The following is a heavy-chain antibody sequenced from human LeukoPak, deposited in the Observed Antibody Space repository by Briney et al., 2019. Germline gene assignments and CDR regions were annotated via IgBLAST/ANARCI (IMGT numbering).Heavy chain of an antibody. CDR1: GYSFTSYW. Sequence: GESLKISCMGSGYSFTSYWIGWVRQMPGKGLEWMGVVYPGDSDSDTKYSPSFQGQVTISADKSISTAYLQWSSLKASDTAIYYCARRDYYGSGSYWGAFDYWGQGTLVTVSS. V-gene: IGHV5-51*01. J-gene: IGHJ4*02. D-gene: IGHD3-10*01. CDR3: ARRDYYGSGSYWGAFDY. CDR2: VYPGDSDSDT.